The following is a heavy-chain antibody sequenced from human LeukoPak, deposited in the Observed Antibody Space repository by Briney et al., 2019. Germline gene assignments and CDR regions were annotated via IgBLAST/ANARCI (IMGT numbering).Heavy chain of an antibody. Sequence: GGSLRLSCSASEFTFGTYAMLWVRQAPDKGLEYVSAISSNGRDTYYAASVRGRFSISRVNSNNTLYLQMSSLRPEDTAMYYCARLAAAGHSDYWGQGSLVAVSS. CDR1: EFTFGTYA. CDR2: ISSNGRDT. J-gene: IGHJ4*02. CDR3: ARLAAAGHSDY. V-gene: IGHV3-64D*06. D-gene: IGHD6-13*01.